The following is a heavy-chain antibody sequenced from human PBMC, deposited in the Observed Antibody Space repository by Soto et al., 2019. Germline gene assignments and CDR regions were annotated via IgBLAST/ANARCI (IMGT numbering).Heavy chain of an antibody. Sequence: EVQLVESGGGLVQPGGSLRLSCAASGFTVSSNYMSWVRQAPGKGLEWVSVIYSGGSTYYADSVMGRFTISRDNSNNTLYLQMNSLRAEDTAVYYCAREVVVPAAMARDAFDIWGQGTMVTVSS. CDR2: IYSGGST. D-gene: IGHD2-2*01. CDR3: AREVVVPAAMARDAFDI. V-gene: IGHV3-66*01. J-gene: IGHJ3*02. CDR1: GFTVSSNY.